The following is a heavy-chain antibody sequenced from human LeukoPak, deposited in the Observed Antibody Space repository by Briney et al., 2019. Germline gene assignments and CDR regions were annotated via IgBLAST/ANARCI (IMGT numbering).Heavy chain of an antibody. CDR3: ARGPLNYYDSSGYHPYGMDV. CDR1: GGTFSSYA. V-gene: IGHV1-69*13. J-gene: IGHJ6*02. D-gene: IGHD3-22*01. CDR2: IIPIFGTA. Sequence: GASVKVSCKASGGTFSSYAISWVRQAPGQGLEWMGGIIPIFGTANYAQKFQGRVTITADESTSTAYMELSSLRSEDTAVYYCARGPLNYYDSSGYHPYGMDVWGQGTTVTVSS.